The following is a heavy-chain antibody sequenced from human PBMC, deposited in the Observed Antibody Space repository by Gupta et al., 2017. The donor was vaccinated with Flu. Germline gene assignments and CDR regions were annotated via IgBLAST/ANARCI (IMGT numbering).Heavy chain of an antibody. CDR1: GFTFNNYA. Sequence: EVQLLESGGGLVQPGGSLRLSCAASGFTFNNYAMSWVRQAPGKGLEWVSGITGSGGSTYYADSVKGRFTISRDNSKNTLYLQMNSLRAEDTAVYYCAKAPSRDSSGFEGFDYWGQGTLVTVSS. J-gene: IGHJ4*02. D-gene: IGHD6-19*01. CDR3: AKAPSRDSSGFEGFDY. CDR2: ITGSGGST. V-gene: IGHV3-23*01.